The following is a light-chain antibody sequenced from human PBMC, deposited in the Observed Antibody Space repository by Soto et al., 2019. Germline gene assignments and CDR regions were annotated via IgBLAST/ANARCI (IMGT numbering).Light chain of an antibody. J-gene: IGLJ1*01. V-gene: IGLV2-14*01. Sequence: QSVLTQPASVSGSPGQSINISCTGTSSDVGGYNYVSWYQQHPGKAPKPMIYDVSNRPSGVSNRFSGSKSGNTASLTISGLQAEDEADYYCSSYTSSSTLGVFGTGTKVT. CDR3: SSYTSSSTLGV. CDR2: DVS. CDR1: SSDVGGYNY.